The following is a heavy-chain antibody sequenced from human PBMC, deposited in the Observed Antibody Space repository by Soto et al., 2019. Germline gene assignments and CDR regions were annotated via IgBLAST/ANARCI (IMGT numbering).Heavy chain of an antibody. Sequence: EVQLVESGGGLVQHGGSLRLSCTASGFTFSNNWMHWVRQAPGRGLVWVSRINRGGSRTTHADAVKGRFTISRDNAKNTLYLQMYRLRAEDTAVYYCARGPNYYDSGFCDYWGQGTLVTVSA. CDR3: ARGPNYYDSGFCDY. D-gene: IGHD3-22*01. CDR1: GFTFSNNW. J-gene: IGHJ4*02. V-gene: IGHV3-74*01. CDR2: INRGGSRT.